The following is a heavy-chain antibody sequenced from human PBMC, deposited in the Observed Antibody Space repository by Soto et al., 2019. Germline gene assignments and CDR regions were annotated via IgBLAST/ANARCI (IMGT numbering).Heavy chain of an antibody. CDR3: LREERVVGLDV. D-gene: IGHD3-22*01. Sequence: EVQLVESGGGLVQPGGSLRLSCAASGFTFSDFGMNWVRQTPGKGLEWISYISPSSGIKHQADSVKGRFTISRDNAKHSLYLKMTSLRDGDTVVYYCLREERVVGLDVWGQGTTVTVSS. CDR2: ISPSSGIK. J-gene: IGHJ6*02. V-gene: IGHV3-48*02. CDR1: GFTFSDFG.